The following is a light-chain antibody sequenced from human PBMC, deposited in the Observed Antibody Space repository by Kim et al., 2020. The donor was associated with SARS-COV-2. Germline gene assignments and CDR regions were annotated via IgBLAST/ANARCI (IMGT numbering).Light chain of an antibody. Sequence: SSPGESATLSGRASRSVSSSSLAWYQQKPGQAPRLLIYGASSRATGIPDRFSGSGSGTDFTLTISRLEPEDFAVYYCQQYGSSYTFGQGTELEI. V-gene: IGKV3-20*01. CDR3: QQYGSSYT. CDR2: GAS. CDR1: RSVSSSS. J-gene: IGKJ2*01.